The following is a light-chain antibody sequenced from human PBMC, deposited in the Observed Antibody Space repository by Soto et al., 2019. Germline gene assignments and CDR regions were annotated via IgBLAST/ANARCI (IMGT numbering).Light chain of an antibody. Sequence: QSALTQPPSASGSPGQSVAISCTGTSSDIGSYVFVSWYQQHPGKAPKLLIYEVTKRPSGVPDRFSGSKSGNTASLTVSGLQVGDEADYYCSIFAGGNSVIFGGGTKLTVL. V-gene: IGLV2-8*01. J-gene: IGLJ2*01. CDR1: SSDIGSYVF. CDR2: EVT. CDR3: SIFAGGNSVI.